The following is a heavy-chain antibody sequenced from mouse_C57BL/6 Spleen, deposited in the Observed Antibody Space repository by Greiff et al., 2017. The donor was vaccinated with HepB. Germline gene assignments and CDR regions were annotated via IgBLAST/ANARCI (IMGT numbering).Heavy chain of an antibody. CDR1: GFTFSSYA. CDR3: TREGYVTTVVATVDY. Sequence: DVMLVESGEGLVKPGGSLKLSCAASGFTFSSYAMSWVRQTPEKRLEWVAYISSGGDYSYYADTVKGRFTISSDNARNTLYLQMSSLKSEDTAMYYCTREGYVTTVVATVDYWGQGTSVTVSS. J-gene: IGHJ4*01. CDR2: ISSGGDYS. V-gene: IGHV5-9-1*02. D-gene: IGHD1-1*01.